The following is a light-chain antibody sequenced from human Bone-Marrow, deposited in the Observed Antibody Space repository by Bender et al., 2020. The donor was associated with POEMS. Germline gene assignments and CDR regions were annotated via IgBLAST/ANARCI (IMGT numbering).Light chain of an antibody. CDR2: DVS. CDR1: SSDIGAFNY. CDR3: SSYTTTNTRYV. J-gene: IGLJ1*01. Sequence: QSALTQPASVSGSPGQSITISCTGTSSDIGAFNYVSWYQQHPGKAPKVMIYDVSNRPSGVSNRFSGSKSGSSAFLTISGLQAEDEADYYCSSYTTTNTRYVFGGGTKVTVL. V-gene: IGLV2-14*03.